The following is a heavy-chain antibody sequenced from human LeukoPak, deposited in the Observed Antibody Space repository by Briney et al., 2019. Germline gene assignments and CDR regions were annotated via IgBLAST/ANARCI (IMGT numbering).Heavy chain of an antibody. Sequence: PSETLSLTCTVSGGSISSYYWSWIRQPPGKGLEWIGYIYYSGSTNYNPSLKSRVTISVDTSKNQFSLKLSSVTAADTAVYYCARDGEAAAGTGYFDYWGQGTLVTVSS. D-gene: IGHD6-13*01. J-gene: IGHJ4*02. CDR2: IYYSGST. V-gene: IGHV4-59*01. CDR1: GGSISSYY. CDR3: ARDGEAAAGTGYFDY.